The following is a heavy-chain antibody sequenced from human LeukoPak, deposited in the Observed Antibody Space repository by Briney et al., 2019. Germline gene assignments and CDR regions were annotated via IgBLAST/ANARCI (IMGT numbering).Heavy chain of an antibody. V-gene: IGHV3-53*01. J-gene: IGHJ4*02. Sequence: GGSLRLSCAASGFTVSRNYMTWVRQAPGKGLEWVSSLLDDNTSCYTPSVKGRFSISRDNSKNTLYLQMNTLRAEDTAVYYCARDLGDSLFDSWGQGTLVTVSS. CDR3: ARDLGDSLFDS. D-gene: IGHD3-10*01. CDR2: LLDDNTS. CDR1: GFTVSRNY.